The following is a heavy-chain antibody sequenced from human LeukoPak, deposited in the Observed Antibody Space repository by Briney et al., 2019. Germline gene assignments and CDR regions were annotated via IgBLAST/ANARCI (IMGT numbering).Heavy chain of an antibody. V-gene: IGHV1-8*01. CDR1: GYTFASYD. J-gene: IGHJ4*02. CDR2: MNPNSGNT. Sequence: ASVKVSCKASGYTFASYDINWVRQATGQGLEWMGWMNPNSGNTGYAQKFQGRVSMTRNTSISTAYMELSSLRSDDTAVYYCARVGIVGAISFDYWGQGTLVTVSS. CDR3: ARVGIVGAISFDY. D-gene: IGHD1-26*01.